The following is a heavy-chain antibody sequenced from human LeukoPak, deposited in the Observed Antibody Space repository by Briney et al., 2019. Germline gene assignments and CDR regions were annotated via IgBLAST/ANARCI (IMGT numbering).Heavy chain of an antibody. CDR2: TSSSDAGT. D-gene: IGHD2-15*01. J-gene: IGHJ6*03. CDR1: GFTLSTYA. V-gene: IGHV3-23*01. Sequence: PGGSLRLSCAASGFTLSTYAMSWVRQTPGKGLEWVAATSSSDAGTYHADSVKGRFTISGDNSKNTLYLQMNSLRAEDTAVYYRPKNGDRGAYCSCGSCYPYYYYYMDVWGKGTTVTISS. CDR3: PKNGDRGAYCSCGSCYPYYYYYMDV.